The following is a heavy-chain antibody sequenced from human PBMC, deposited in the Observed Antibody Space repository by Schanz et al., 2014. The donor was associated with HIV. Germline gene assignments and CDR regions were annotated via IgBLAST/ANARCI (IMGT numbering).Heavy chain of an antibody. Sequence: EVQLLESGGGLVQPGGSLRLSCAASGFTFSSYAMSWVRLAPGKGLEWVSTVGYGGDNTYYADSVEGRFTISRDNSKNTLYLQMNSLRDEDTAVYYCARRSSDGGYYDNWGQGTLVTVSS. D-gene: IGHD2-15*01. V-gene: IGHV3-23*01. J-gene: IGHJ4*02. CDR3: ARRSSDGGYYDN. CDR1: GFTFSSYA. CDR2: VGYGGDNT.